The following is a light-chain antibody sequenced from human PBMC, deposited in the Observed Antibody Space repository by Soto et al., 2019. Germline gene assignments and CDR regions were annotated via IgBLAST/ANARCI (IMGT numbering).Light chain of an antibody. CDR2: AAS. CDR3: QQYYSYPHT. Sequence: AIHLTQSPSSLSASVGDRVTITCRASQGISSYLAWYQQKPGKAPKLLIYAASTLQSGVPSRFSGSGSGTDFTLTISCLQSEDFATYYCQQYYSYPHTFGQGTKVDIK. V-gene: IGKV1-8*01. J-gene: IGKJ2*01. CDR1: QGISSY.